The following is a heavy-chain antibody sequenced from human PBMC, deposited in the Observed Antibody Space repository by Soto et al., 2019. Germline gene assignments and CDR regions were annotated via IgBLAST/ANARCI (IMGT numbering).Heavy chain of an antibody. CDR2: IIPIFGTA. V-gene: IGHV1-69*13. D-gene: IGHD3-10*01. CDR1: GGTFSSYA. Sequence: SVKVSCKASGGTFSSYAISWVRQAPGQGLEWMGGIIPIFGTANYAQKFQGRVTITADESTSTAYMELSSLRSEDTAVYYCARGYVTMVRGVIEERNGMDVWGPGTTVTVS. J-gene: IGHJ6*02. CDR3: ARGYVTMVRGVIEERNGMDV.